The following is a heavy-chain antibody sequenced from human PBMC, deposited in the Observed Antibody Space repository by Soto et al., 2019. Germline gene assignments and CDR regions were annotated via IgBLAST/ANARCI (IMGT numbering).Heavy chain of an antibody. CDR2: IKQDGSEK. Sequence: HPVGSLRLSCAASGFTFSSYWMSWVRQAPGKGLEWVANIKQDGSEKYYVDSVKGRFTISRDNAKNSLYLQMNSLRAEDTAVYYCARRGTMVRGVIITFFDYYYGMDVWGQGTTVTVSS. J-gene: IGHJ6*02. CDR1: GFTFSSYW. V-gene: IGHV3-7*03. D-gene: IGHD3-10*01. CDR3: ARRGTMVRGVIITFFDYYYGMDV.